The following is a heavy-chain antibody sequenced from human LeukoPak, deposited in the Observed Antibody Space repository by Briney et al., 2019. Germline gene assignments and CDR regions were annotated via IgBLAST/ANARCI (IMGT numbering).Heavy chain of an antibody. CDR3: TRSYHSNGYFSLIIY. D-gene: IGHD3-22*01. CDR1: GFTFGDYA. V-gene: IGHV3-49*04. CDR2: IRSKAYGGTT. J-gene: IGHJ4*02. Sequence: PGGSLRLSCTASGFTFGDYAMSWVRQAPGKGLEWVASIRSKAYGGTTEYAASVKGRFIISRDDSKSIAYLQMSSLKTEDTAVYYCTRSYHSNGYFSLIIYWGQGTLVTVSS.